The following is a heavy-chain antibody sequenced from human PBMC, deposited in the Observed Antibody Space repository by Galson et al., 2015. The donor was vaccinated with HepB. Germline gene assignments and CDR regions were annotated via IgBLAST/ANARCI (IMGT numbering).Heavy chain of an antibody. D-gene: IGHD6-6*01. CDR3: ARVAGYSSSPKLFDY. V-gene: IGHV1-69*10. Sequence: SVKVSCKASGGTFSSYAISWVRQAPGQGLEWMGGIIPILGIANYAQKFQGRVTITADKSTSTAYMELSSLRSEDTAVYYCARVAGYSSSPKLFDYWGQGTLVTVSS. CDR2: IIPILGIA. J-gene: IGHJ4*02. CDR1: GGTFSSYA.